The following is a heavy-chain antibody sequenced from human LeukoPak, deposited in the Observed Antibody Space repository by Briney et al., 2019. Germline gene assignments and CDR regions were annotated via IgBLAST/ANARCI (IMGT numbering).Heavy chain of an antibody. CDR3: AKCDGSSVWCHFDY. D-gene: IGHD6-19*01. J-gene: IGHJ4*02. Sequence: GGSLRLSFSAPGFPLSSYGMQWVHQAPGKGLDWVSAISGRGGGTSYAASVKGRFTISRDNSKNTLYLQMNSLRAEDTAVYYCAKCDGSSVWCHFDYWGQGTLVTVSS. CDR2: ISGRGGGT. CDR1: GFPLSSYG. V-gene: IGHV3-23*01.